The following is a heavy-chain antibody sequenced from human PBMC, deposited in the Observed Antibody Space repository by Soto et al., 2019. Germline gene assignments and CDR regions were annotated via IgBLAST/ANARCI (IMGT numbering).Heavy chain of an antibody. CDR2: AGPSGSST. J-gene: IGHJ4*02. V-gene: IGHV3-23*01. Sequence: SGGSLRLSCAASGFTFGSYAMSWVRLAPGKGLEWVSVAGPSGSSTFYADSVRGRFTISRDNVENTLYLQMNSLRVADTALYFCARTYYYDSTGYYRTFDYWGQGTLVTVS. CDR3: ARTYYYDSTGYYRTFDY. D-gene: IGHD3-22*01. CDR1: GFTFGSYA.